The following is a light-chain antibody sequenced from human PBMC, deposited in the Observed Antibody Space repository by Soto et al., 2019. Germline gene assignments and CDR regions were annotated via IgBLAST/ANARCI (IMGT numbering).Light chain of an antibody. CDR3: SSYEDSSILM. CDR2: EVS. V-gene: IGLV2-14*01. CDR1: SSDIGYYNY. J-gene: IGLJ3*02. Sequence: QSALTQPASVSGSPGQSITISCTGTSSDIGYYNYVSWYQQHPGKAPKVIIYEVSNRPSGVSDRFSGSKSGNTASLTISGLQAEDEGEYYCSSYEDSSILMFGGGTKVTVL.